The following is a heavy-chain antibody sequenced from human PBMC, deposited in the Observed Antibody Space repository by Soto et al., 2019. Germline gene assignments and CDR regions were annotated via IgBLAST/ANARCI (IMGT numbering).Heavy chain of an antibody. V-gene: IGHV4-59*01. D-gene: IGHD2-8*01. J-gene: IGHJ4*02. Sequence: SETLSLTCSVSGVSITGSYWSWIRQPPGKTLEWIGYVYHSGTTTYNPSLKSRVSISVDTSKNQFSLRLTSVIAADTAVYYCARVMPYGAASLIRSDYWGQGILVTGSS. CDR3: ARVMPYGAASLIRSDY. CDR1: GVSITGSY. CDR2: VYHSGTT.